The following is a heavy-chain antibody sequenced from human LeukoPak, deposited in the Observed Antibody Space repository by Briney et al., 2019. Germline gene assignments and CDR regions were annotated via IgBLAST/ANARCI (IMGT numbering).Heavy chain of an antibody. CDR2: IHYSGST. J-gene: IGHJ6*02. CDR1: GGSITNYY. V-gene: IGHV4-59*12. CDR3: ARDHMVRGLYYYGMDV. D-gene: IGHD3-10*01. Sequence: SETLSLTCTVSGGSITNYYWTWIRQPPGKGLEWIDYIHYSGSTNYNPSLKSRVTISVDTSKNQFSLKLSSVTAADTAVYYCARDHMVRGLYYYGMDVWGQGTTVTVSS.